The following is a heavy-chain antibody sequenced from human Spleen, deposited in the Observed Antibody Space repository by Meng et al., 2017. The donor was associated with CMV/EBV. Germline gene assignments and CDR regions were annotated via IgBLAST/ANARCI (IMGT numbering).Heavy chain of an antibody. CDR3: ARVPVVVPAAIFDY. V-gene: IGHV4-39*01. Sequence: SETLSLTCTVSGGSISSSSYYWGWIRQPPGKGLEWIGSIYYSGSTYYNPSLKSRVTISVDTSKNQFSLKLSSVTAADTAVYYCARVPVVVPAAIFDYWGQGTLVTVSS. J-gene: IGHJ4*02. D-gene: IGHD2-2*01. CDR2: IYYSGST. CDR1: GGSISSSSYY.